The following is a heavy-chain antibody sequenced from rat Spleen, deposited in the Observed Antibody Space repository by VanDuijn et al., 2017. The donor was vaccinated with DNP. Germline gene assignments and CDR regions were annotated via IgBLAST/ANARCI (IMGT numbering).Heavy chain of an antibody. V-gene: IGHV5-7*01. CDR3: AGRPPPTRGPFDY. J-gene: IGHJ2*01. D-gene: IGHD1-4*01. CDR1: GFTFSDHN. Sequence: EVQLVESGGGLVQPGRSLKVSCEASGFTFSDHNMAWVRQAPRKGLEWVATINCEGTDTYYRDSVKGRFTISRNNAKSTLYLQMDSLGSEDTATYYCAGRPPPTRGPFDYWGQGVTVTVSS. CDR2: INCEGTDT.